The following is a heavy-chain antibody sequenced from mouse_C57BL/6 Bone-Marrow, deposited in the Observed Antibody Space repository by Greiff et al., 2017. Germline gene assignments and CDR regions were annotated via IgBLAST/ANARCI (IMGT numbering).Heavy chain of an antibody. CDR2: IDPENGDT. CDR3: TTCLSPFAY. V-gene: IGHV14-4*01. Sequence: VQLQQSGAELVRPGASVKLSCTASGFNIKDDYMHWVKQRPEQGWGGIGWIDPENGDTEYASKFQGKATITADTSSNTAYLQLSSLTSEDTAVYYCTTCLSPFAYWGQGTLVTVSA. J-gene: IGHJ3*01. CDR1: GFNIKDDY.